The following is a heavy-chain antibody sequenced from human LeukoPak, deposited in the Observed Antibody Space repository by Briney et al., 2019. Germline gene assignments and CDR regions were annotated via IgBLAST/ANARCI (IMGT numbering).Heavy chain of an antibody. CDR2: ISAYNGNT. Sequence: ASVKVSCKASGYTFTSYGISWVRQAPGQGLEWMGWISAYNGNTNYAQKLQGRVTMTTDTSTSTAYMELRSLRSDDTAVYYCARGNTIFGVVTPDYYYYYMDVWGKGTTVTVSS. D-gene: IGHD3-3*01. CDR3: ARGNTIFGVVTPDYYYYYMDV. V-gene: IGHV1-18*01. J-gene: IGHJ6*03. CDR1: GYTFTSYG.